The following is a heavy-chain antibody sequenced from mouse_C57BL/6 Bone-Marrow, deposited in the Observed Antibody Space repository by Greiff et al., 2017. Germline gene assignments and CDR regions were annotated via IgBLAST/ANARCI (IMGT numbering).Heavy chain of an antibody. J-gene: IGHJ3*01. V-gene: IGHV2-9-1*01. CDR2: IWTGGGT. D-gene: IGHD2-4*01. Sequence: VKLVESGPGLVAPSQSLSITCTVSGFSLTSYAISWVRQPPGKGLEWLGVIWTGGGTNYNSALKSRLSISKDNSKSQFSLKMNILQTDDTARYYCARTIYYDYDGGFAYWGQGTLVTVSA. CDR3: ARTIYYDYDGGFAY. CDR1: GFSLTSYA.